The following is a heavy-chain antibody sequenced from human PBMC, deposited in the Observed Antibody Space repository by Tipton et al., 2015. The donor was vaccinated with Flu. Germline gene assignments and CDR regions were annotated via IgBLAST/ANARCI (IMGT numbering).Heavy chain of an antibody. J-gene: IGHJ6*02. Sequence: QLVQSGGGLIQPGGSLRLSCAASGFTVSSNYMSWVRQAPGKGLEWVSVIYSDGSTYYVDSVKGRFTVSRDNSKKTLNLQMDSLRPEDTAVYYCARDFLNWGGMDVWGQGTTVTVSS. CDR3: ARDFLNWGGMDV. CDR2: IYSDGST. CDR1: GFTVSSNY. D-gene: IGHD7-27*01. V-gene: IGHV3-66*03.